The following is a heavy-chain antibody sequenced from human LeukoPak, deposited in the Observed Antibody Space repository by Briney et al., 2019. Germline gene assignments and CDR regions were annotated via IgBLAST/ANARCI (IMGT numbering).Heavy chain of an antibody. CDR3: TRIGLKTTGYYRLDY. V-gene: IGHV1-2*02. Sequence: ASVKVSCKASGYTFTSYDINWVRQAPGQGLEWMGWLNPNTGDTLYIQKFQGRVTMTGDTSISTAYMELSSLMSDDTAVYYCTRIGLKTTGYYRLDYWGQGTLVTVSS. CDR2: LNPNTGDT. J-gene: IGHJ4*02. D-gene: IGHD3-9*01. CDR1: GYTFTSYD.